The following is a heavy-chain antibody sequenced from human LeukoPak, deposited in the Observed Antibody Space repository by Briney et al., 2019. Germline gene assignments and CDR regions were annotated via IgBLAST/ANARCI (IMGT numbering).Heavy chain of an antibody. V-gene: IGHV1-69*04. Sequence: SVKVSCKASGGTFSSYAISWVRQAPGQGLEWMGRIIPILGIANYAQKFQGRVTITADKSTSTAYMELSSLRSEDTAVYYCARDNVVKVRGPIDYWGQGTLVTVSS. J-gene: IGHJ4*02. CDR3: ARDNVVKVRGPIDY. D-gene: IGHD3-10*01. CDR2: IIPILGIA. CDR1: GGTFSSYA.